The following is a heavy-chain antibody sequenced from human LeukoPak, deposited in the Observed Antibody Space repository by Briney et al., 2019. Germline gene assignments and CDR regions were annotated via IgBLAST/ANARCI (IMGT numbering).Heavy chain of an antibody. J-gene: IGHJ4*02. Sequence: PSETLSLTCTVSGGSISSYYWSWIRQPPGKGLEWIGYIYYSGSTNYNPSLKSRVTISVDTSKNQFSLKLSSVTAADTAVYYCAREGYYGSGSYLGEGFDYWGQGTLVTVSS. CDR3: AREGYYGSGSYLGEGFDY. D-gene: IGHD3-10*01. CDR1: GGSISSYY. V-gene: IGHV4-59*12. CDR2: IYYSGST.